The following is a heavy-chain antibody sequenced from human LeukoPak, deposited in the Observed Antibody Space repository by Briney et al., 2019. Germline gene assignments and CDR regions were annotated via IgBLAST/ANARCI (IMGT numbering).Heavy chain of an antibody. V-gene: IGHV1-18*01. J-gene: IGHJ4*02. CDR1: GYTFTSYG. Sequence: ASVKVPCKASGYTFTSYGISWVRQAPGQGLEWMGWISAYNGNTNYAQKLQGRVTMTTDTSTSTAYMELRSLRSDDTAVYYCATFRQIWSGLDYWGQGTLVTVSS. CDR2: ISAYNGNT. CDR3: ATFRQIWSGLDY. D-gene: IGHD3-3*01.